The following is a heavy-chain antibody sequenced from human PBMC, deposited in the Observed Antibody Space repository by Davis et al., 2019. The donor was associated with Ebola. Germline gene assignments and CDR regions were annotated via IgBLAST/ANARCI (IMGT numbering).Heavy chain of an antibody. CDR2: IYHSGST. Sequence: SETLSLTCTVSGGSISSSNWWSWVRQPPGKGLEWIGEIYHSGSTNYNPSLKSRVTISVDKSKNQFSLKLSSVTAADTAVYYCARDTSFYGGYGGFDYWGQGTLVTVSS. V-gene: IGHV4-4*02. CDR1: GGSISSSNW. CDR3: ARDTSFYGGYGGFDY. J-gene: IGHJ4*02. D-gene: IGHD5-12*01.